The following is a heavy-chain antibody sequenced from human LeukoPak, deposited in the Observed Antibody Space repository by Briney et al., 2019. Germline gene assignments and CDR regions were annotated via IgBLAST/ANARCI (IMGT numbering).Heavy chain of an antibody. V-gene: IGHV3-48*03. CDR3: ANHNGVGYTSGWGQFDD. Sequence: GGSLRLSCAVSGFPFSIYEMNWVRQAPGKGLEWVSNIGSSGTTIYYADSVKGRFTISRDNAKNSLYLQMNSLRDEDTAVYYCANHNGVGYTSGWGQFDDWGQGTLVTVSS. D-gene: IGHD2-8*01. CDR1: GFPFSIYE. J-gene: IGHJ4*02. CDR2: IGSSGTTI.